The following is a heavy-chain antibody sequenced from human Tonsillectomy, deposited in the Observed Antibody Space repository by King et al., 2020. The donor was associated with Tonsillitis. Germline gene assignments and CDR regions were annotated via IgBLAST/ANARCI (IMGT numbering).Heavy chain of an antibody. Sequence: VQLVESGGGVVQPGRSLRLSCAASGFTFSSYAMHWVRQAPGKGLEWVAVISYDGSSKYYADSVKGRFTISRDNSKNTQYLQMNNLRAEDTAVYYCARNLDYYDRSHHWGQGTLVTVSS. CDR2: ISYDGSSK. CDR1: GFTFSSYA. CDR3: ARNLDYYDRSHH. D-gene: IGHD3-22*01. J-gene: IGHJ5*02. V-gene: IGHV3-30-3*01.